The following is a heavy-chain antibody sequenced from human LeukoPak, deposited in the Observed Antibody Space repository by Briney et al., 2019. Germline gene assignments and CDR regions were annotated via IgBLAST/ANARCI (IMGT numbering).Heavy chain of an antibody. V-gene: IGHV3-30*02. Sequence: PGGSLRLSCVATGFTFSNYGMHWVRQAPGKGLEWLTFIRHEGSEKYYVDSVKGRFTISRDNSKNTLYLQVNSLGAEDTAMYYCARLMVGQAGVGATPFDFWGQGTLVTVSS. J-gene: IGHJ4*02. CDR2: IRHEGSEK. D-gene: IGHD1-26*01. CDR1: GFTFSNYG. CDR3: ARLMVGQAGVGATPFDF.